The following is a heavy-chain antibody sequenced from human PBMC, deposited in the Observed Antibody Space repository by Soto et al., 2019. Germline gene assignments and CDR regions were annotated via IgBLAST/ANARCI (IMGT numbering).Heavy chain of an antibody. D-gene: IGHD6-19*01. CDR3: ARDGGSSGVDY. CDR1: GFTVSNNY. J-gene: IGHJ4*02. V-gene: IGHV3-53*01. Sequence: PGGSLRLSCAASGFTVSNNYMSWVRQAPGKGLEWVSVIYSGGTTYYSDSVKGRFTISRVNSKNTLYLQMNSLRAEDTAVYYCARDGGSSGVDYWGQGTLVTVSS. CDR2: IYSGGTT.